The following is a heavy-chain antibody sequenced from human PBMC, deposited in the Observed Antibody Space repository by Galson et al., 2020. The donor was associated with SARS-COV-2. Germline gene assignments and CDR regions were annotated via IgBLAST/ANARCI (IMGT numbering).Heavy chain of an antibody. Sequence: PGGSQRLSCAASGFTFSSYAMHWVRQAPGKGLEWVAVTSYDGRNKYYADSVKGRFTISRDNSKNTLYLQMSSLRTEETAVYYCARGMDDYRDHFYFSMDVWGQGTTVTVSS. CDR3: ARGMDDYRDHFYFSMDV. V-gene: IGHV3-30*04. CDR2: TSYDGRNK. CDR1: GFTFSSYA. J-gene: IGHJ6*02. D-gene: IGHD4-4*01.